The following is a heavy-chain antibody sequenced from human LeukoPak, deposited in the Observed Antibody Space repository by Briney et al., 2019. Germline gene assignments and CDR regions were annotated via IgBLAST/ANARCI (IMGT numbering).Heavy chain of an antibody. V-gene: IGHV3-11*04. Sequence: GGSLRLSCAASGFTFSDYYMSWIRQAPGKGLEWVSYISSSSSTIYYADSVKGRFTISRDNAKNSLYLQMNTLRAEDTAVYYCARDRHKYNYDSGGYPPYWGQGTLVTVSS. J-gene: IGHJ4*02. CDR1: GFTFSDYY. CDR2: ISSSSSTI. D-gene: IGHD3-22*01. CDR3: ARDRHKYNYDSGGYPPY.